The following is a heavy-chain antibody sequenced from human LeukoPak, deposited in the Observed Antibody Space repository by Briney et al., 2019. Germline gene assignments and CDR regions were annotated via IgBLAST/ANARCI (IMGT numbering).Heavy chain of an antibody. V-gene: IGHV7-4-1*02. Sequence: ASVKVSCKASGGTFSSYAISWVRQAPGQGLEWMGWINTNTGNPTYAQGFTGRFVFSLDTSVSTAYLQISSLKAEDTAVYYCARETTGTTGDWFDPWGQGTLVTVSS. CDR2: INTNTGNP. J-gene: IGHJ5*02. D-gene: IGHD1-1*01. CDR3: ARETTGTTGDWFDP. CDR1: GGTFSSYA.